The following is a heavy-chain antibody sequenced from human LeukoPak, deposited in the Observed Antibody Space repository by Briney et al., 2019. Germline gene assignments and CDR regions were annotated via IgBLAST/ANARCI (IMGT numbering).Heavy chain of an antibody. CDR1: GFTFSSYG. V-gene: IGHV3-33*01. CDR2: IWYDGSNK. CDR3: ARESSGWSVDY. D-gene: IGHD6-19*01. J-gene: IGHJ4*02. Sequence: PGRSLRLSWAASGFTFSSYGMHWVRQAPGKGLEWVAVIWYDGSNKYYADSVKGRFTISRDNSKNTLYLQMNSLRAEDTAVYYCARESSGWSVDYWGQGTLVTVSS.